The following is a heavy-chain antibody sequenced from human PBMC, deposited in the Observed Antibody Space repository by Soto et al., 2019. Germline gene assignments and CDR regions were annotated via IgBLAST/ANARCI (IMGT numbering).Heavy chain of an antibody. CDR2: IWYDGSNK. J-gene: IGHJ6*02. CDR3: ARVQYYDFWSSYYPRYYYYYGMDV. V-gene: IGHV3-33*01. CDR1: GFTFSSYG. Sequence: GGSLRLSCAASGFTFSSYGMHWVRQAPGKGLEWVAVIWYDGSNKYYADSVKCLFTISRDNSKNTLYLQMNSLRAEDTAVYYCARVQYYDFWSSYYPRYYYYYGMDVWGQGTTVTVSS. D-gene: IGHD3-3*01.